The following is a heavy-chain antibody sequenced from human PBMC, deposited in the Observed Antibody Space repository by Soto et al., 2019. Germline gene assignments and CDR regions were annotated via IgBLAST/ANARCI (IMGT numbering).Heavy chain of an antibody. V-gene: IGHV3-11*06. CDR3: ARAFEQYQLLQYNWFDP. Sequence: XVSLRFSGAASGFAFGDYELSWFRQDPGKGLEWGSYISSSSSYTNYGDSVKGRFTITRDNAKNSLYLQMNSLRAEDTAVYYCARAFEQYQLLQYNWFDPWGQGTLVTVSS. D-gene: IGHD2-2*01. J-gene: IGHJ5*01. CDR1: GFAFGDYE. CDR2: ISSSSSYT.